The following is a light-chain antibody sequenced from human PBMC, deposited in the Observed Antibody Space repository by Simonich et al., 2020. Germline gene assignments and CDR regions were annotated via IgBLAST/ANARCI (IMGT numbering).Light chain of an antibody. CDR1: QSISSY. J-gene: IGKJ4*01. V-gene: IGKV1-39*01. CDR3: QQSYSTPLT. Sequence: DIQMTQSPSSLSASVGDRVTITCRASQSISSYLNWCQQKTGKAPKLLIYAASSLKSGVPSRFSGSGSGTDFTLTISSLQPEDFATYYCQQSYSTPLTFGGGTKVEIK. CDR2: AAS.